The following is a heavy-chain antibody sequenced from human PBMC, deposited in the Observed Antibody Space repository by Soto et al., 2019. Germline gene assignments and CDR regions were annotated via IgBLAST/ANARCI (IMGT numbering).Heavy chain of an antibody. CDR2: IYYSGST. Sequence: QVQLQESGPGLVTPSETLSLTCTGSGGSISSYYWSWIRQPPGKGLEWIGYIYYSGSTNYNPSLKSRVTISVVTSQNQFSLKLSSVTAADTAVYYCARGQYDFMVRIYYFDYWGQVTLVTVSS. D-gene: IGHD3-10*01. CDR3: ARGQYDFMVRIYYFDY. CDR1: GGSISSYY. J-gene: IGHJ4*02. V-gene: IGHV4-59*01.